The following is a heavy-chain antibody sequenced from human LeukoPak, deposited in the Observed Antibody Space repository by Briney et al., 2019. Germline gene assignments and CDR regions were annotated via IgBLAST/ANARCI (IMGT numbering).Heavy chain of an antibody. Sequence: SVKVSCKASGGTFSSYAISWVRQAPGQGLEWMGRIIPIFGTANYAQKIQGRVTITTDESTSTAYMELSSLRSEDTAVYYCAKEPNGKLKLNPEDRYCSGGSCYSWFDPWGQGTLVTVSS. CDR3: AKEPNGKLKLNPEDRYCSGGSCYSWFDP. CDR1: GGTFSSYA. D-gene: IGHD2-15*01. J-gene: IGHJ5*02. V-gene: IGHV1-69*05. CDR2: IIPIFGTA.